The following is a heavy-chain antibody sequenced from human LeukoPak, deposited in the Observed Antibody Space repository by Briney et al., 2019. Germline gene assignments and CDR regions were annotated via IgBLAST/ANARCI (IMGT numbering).Heavy chain of an antibody. V-gene: IGHV3-23*01. D-gene: IGHD3-10*01. CDR2: FSATGGTT. J-gene: IGHJ5*02. CDR1: GFAFSSYA. Sequence: GGSLRLSCAASGFAFSSYAMSWVRQAPGKGLEWVSTFSATGGTTYYADSVKGRFTISRDSSENTLYLPMNSLRAEDTAIYYCARKPFYNYASWFDPWGQGTLVTVSS. CDR3: ARKPFYNYASWFDP.